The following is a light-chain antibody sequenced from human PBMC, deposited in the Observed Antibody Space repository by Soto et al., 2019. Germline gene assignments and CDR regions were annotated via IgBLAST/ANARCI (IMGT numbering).Light chain of an antibody. Sequence: QSALTQPASVSRSPGQSITISCTGTSSDVGGYNYVSWYQQHPGKAPKLMIYDVSNRPSGVSNRFSGSKSGNTASLTISGLQAEYEADYYCSSYTSSSTPFYVFVTGTKVTVL. CDR3: SSYTSSSTPFYV. CDR1: SSDVGGYNY. CDR2: DVS. J-gene: IGLJ1*01. V-gene: IGLV2-14*01.